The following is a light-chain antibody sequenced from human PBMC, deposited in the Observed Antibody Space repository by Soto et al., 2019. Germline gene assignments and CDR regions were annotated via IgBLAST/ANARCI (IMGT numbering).Light chain of an antibody. CDR1: QSVNRW. V-gene: IGKV1-5*03. Sequence: ASQSVNRWLAWYQQKPGKAPKLLIYEASSLESGVPSRFVGSGSGTEFTQAISLRQPDDLAIHYWKEYNSYSWKFRQGTRVEIK. J-gene: IGKJ1*01. CDR3: KEYNSYSWK. CDR2: EAS.